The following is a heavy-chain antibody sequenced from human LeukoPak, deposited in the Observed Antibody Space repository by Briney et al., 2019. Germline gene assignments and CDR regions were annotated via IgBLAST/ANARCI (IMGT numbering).Heavy chain of an antibody. J-gene: IGHJ4*02. V-gene: IGHV4-31*03. CDR1: GGSISSCGYY. Sequence: SETLSLTCTVSGGSISSCGYYWSWIRQHPGKGLEWIGYIYYSGSTYYNPSLKSRVTISVDTSKNQFSLKLSSVTAADTAVYYCARWDSSSWSHPSDYWGQGTLVTVSS. CDR3: ARWDSSSWSHPSDY. D-gene: IGHD6-13*01. CDR2: IYYSGST.